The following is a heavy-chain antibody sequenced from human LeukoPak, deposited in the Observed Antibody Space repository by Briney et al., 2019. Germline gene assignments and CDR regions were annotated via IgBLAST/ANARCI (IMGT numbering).Heavy chain of an antibody. CDR3: ARRLTSSSWFYGMDV. CDR2: IHNSGST. CDR1: GGSLSRYY. J-gene: IGHJ6*02. V-gene: IGHV4-4*09. Sequence: SETLSLTCTVSGGSLSRYYWSWIRQPPGKGQEWIGWIGYIHNSGSTSYSPSLRSRLSISIDTSKNQISLMLNSVTAADTAVYFCARRLTSSSWFYGMDVWGQGTTVTVSS. D-gene: IGHD6-13*01.